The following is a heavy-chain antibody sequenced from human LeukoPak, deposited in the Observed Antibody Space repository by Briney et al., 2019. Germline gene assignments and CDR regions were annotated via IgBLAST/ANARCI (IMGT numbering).Heavy chain of an antibody. Sequence: SETLSLTCTVSGGSISSYYWTWIRQPPEKELEWIGYIYYTGSTWYNPSLKSRVTISLDTSKNQFSLKLSSVTAADSAVYYCARHVARENDYWGQGTLVTVSS. CDR3: ARHVARENDY. CDR2: IYYTGST. V-gene: IGHV4-59*01. CDR1: GGSISSYY. D-gene: IGHD2-15*01. J-gene: IGHJ4*02.